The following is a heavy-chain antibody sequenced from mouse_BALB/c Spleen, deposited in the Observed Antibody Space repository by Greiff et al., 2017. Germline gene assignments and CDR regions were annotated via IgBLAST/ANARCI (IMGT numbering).Heavy chain of an antibody. J-gene: IGHJ1*01. CDR2: ISNLAYSI. CDR3: ARQVNWDWYFDV. D-gene: IGHD4-1*01. V-gene: IGHV5-15*01. CDR1: GFTFSDYG. Sequence: EVMLVESGGGLVQPGGSRKLSCAASGFTFSDYGMAWVRQAPGKGPEWVAFISNLAYSIYYADTVTGRFTISRDNAKNTLYLQMSSLKSEDTAMYYCARQVNWDWYFDVWGAGTTVTVSS.